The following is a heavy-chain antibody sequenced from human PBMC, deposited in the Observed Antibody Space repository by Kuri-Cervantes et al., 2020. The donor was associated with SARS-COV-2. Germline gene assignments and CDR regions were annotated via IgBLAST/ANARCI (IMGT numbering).Heavy chain of an antibody. J-gene: IGHJ4*02. V-gene: IGHV5-51*01. CDR1: GYSFTIYW. Sequence: GGSLRLSCKGSGYSFTIYWISWVRQMPGKGLEWMGIIYPGDSDTRYSPSFQGQVTISADKSISTAYLQWSSLKASDTAMYYCARVYGARWDYWGQGTLVTVSS. CDR3: ARVYGARWDY. CDR2: IYPGDSDT. D-gene: IGHD4-17*01.